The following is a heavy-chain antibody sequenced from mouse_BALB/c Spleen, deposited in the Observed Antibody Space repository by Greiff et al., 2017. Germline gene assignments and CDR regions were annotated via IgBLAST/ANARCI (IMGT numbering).Heavy chain of an antibody. J-gene: IGHJ1*01. CDR3: AREGLRRYFDV. CDR2: INPSTGYT. Sequence: VQLQQSGAELAKPGASVKMSCKASGYTFTSYWMHWVKQRPGQGLEWIGYINPSTGYTEYNQKFKDKATLTADKSSSTAYMQLSSLTSEDSAVYYCAREGLRRYFDVWGAGTTVTVSS. D-gene: IGHD2-4*01. V-gene: IGHV1-7*01. CDR1: GYTFTSYW.